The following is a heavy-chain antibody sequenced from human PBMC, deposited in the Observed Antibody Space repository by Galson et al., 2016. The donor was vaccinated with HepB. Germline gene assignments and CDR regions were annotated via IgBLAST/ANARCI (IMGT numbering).Heavy chain of an antibody. V-gene: IGHV3-7*03. Sequence: LRLSCAASGFTFSSYWMSWVRQAPGKGLEWVANIKQDGSEKYYVDSVKGRFTISRDNAKNSLYLQMNSLRAEDTAVYYCARVSLRFLEWLRLLTTLEFDYWGQGTRVTVSS. D-gene: IGHD3-3*01. J-gene: IGHJ4*02. CDR2: IKQDGSEK. CDR1: GFTFSSYW. CDR3: ARVSLRFLEWLRLLTTLEFDY.